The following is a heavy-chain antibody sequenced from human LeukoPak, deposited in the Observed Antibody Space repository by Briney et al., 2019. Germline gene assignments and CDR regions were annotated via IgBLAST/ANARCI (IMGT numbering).Heavy chain of an antibody. J-gene: IGHJ4*02. D-gene: IGHD5-24*01. CDR3: ARARDGYNCDY. Sequence: ASVKVSCKASGYTVTGYFTHWVRQSPGQRLEWMGWINPNSGGTSYAQKFQGRVTMTRDTSISTAYMELSRLRSDDTAVYYCARARDGYNCDYWGQGTLVTVCS. V-gene: IGHV1-2*02. CDR2: INPNSGGT. CDR1: GYTVTGYF.